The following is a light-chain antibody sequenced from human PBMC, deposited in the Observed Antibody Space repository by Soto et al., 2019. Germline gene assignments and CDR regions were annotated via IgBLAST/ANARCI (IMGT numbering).Light chain of an antibody. Sequence: DVVLTQSPLSLPVTPGEPASISCRSSQSLLXXXXXXYLDWYLQKPGHSPQLLIYLGSNRASGVPDRFSGSVSGTDFXXXISRVEAEDVGIYYCMQSLHTPRFTFGPGTKVDLK. CDR3: MQSLHTPRFT. J-gene: IGKJ3*01. V-gene: IGKV2-28*01. CDR2: LGS. CDR1: QSLLXXXXXXY.